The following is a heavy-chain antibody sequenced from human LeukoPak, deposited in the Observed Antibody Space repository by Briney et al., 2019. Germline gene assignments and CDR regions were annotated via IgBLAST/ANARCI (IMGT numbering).Heavy chain of an antibody. Sequence: PSETLSLTCTVSGGSISSSRYYWGWIRQPPGKGLEWIGSIYYSGSAYYNPSLKSRVTISVDTSKNQFSLKLSSVTAADTAVYYCARHASSSWYSHIGYYYYYMDVWGKGTTVTISS. D-gene: IGHD6-13*01. J-gene: IGHJ6*03. V-gene: IGHV4-39*01. CDR3: ARHASSSWYSHIGYYYYYMDV. CDR2: IYYSGSA. CDR1: GGSISSSRYY.